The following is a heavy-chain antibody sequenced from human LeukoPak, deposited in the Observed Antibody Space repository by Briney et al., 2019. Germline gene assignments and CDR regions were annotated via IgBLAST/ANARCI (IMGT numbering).Heavy chain of an antibody. Sequence: ASVKVSCKASGYTFTSYDINWVRQATGQGLEWMGWISAYNGNTNYAQKLQGRVTMTTDTSTSTAYMELRSLRSDDTAVYYCARVRYYYDSSGYYHFDYWGQGTLVTVSS. D-gene: IGHD3-22*01. V-gene: IGHV1-18*01. J-gene: IGHJ4*02. CDR2: ISAYNGNT. CDR1: GYTFTSYD. CDR3: ARVRYYYDSSGYYHFDY.